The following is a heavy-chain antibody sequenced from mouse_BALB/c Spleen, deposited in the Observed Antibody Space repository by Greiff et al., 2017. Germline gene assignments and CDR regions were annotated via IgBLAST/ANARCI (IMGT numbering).Heavy chain of an antibody. CDR1: GFAFSSYD. CDR3: ARQEVRRDGFAY. D-gene: IGHD2-14*01. V-gene: IGHV5-12-1*01. J-gene: IGHJ3*01. CDR2: ISSGGGST. Sequence: EVKVVESGGGLVKPGGSLKLSCAASGFAFSSYDMSWVRQTPEKRLEWVAYISSGGGSTYYPDTVKGRFTISRDNAKNTLYLQMSSLKSEDTAMYYCARQEVRRDGFAYWGQGTLVTVSA.